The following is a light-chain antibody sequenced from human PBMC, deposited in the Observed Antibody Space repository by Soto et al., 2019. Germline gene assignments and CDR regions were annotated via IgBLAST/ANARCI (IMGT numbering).Light chain of an antibody. CDR3: QSTTWT. CDR1: QSVLYSSNNKNY. CDR2: WAS. V-gene: IGKV4-1*01. Sequence: DIVMTQSPDSLAVSLGERATINCKSSQSVLYSSNNKNYLAWYQQKPGQPPKLLIYWASTRESGVPDRFSGSGSGTDFTLTISSLQAEDVAVYYCQSTTWTFGQGTKVEIK. J-gene: IGKJ1*01.